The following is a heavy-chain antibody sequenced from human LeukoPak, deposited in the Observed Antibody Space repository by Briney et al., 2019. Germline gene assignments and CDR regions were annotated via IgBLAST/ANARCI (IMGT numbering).Heavy chain of an antibody. V-gene: IGHV4-31*03. D-gene: IGHD2-8*01. Sequence: PSQTLSLTCTVSGGSISSGGYYWSWIRQHPGKGLEWIGYIYYSGSTYYNPSLKSRVTISVDTSKNQFSLKLSSVTAADTAVYYCARGVDCTNGVCPYGMDVWGQGTTVTVSS. CDR2: IYYSGST. CDR1: GGSISSGGYY. J-gene: IGHJ6*02. CDR3: ARGVDCTNGVCPYGMDV.